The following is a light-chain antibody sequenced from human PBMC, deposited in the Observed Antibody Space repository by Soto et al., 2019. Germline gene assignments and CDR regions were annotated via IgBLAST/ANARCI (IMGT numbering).Light chain of an antibody. V-gene: IGKV1-8*01. J-gene: IGKJ3*01. Sequence: AIRMTQSPSSLSASTGDRVTITCRASQGISSYLAWYQQKPGKASKLLIYAASTLQSGVPSRFSGSGSGTDFTLTISCLQSEDFATYYCQQYYSYPLFGPGTKVDIK. CDR3: QQYYSYPL. CDR1: QGISSY. CDR2: AAS.